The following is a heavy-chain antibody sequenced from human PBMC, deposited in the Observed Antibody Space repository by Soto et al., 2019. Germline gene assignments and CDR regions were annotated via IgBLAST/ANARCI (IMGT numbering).Heavy chain of an antibody. CDR3: AKDLKGAVADYYDY. CDR1: GFTFTSYA. Sequence: EVQLLESGGGLVQPGGSLRLSCAASGFTFTSYAMTRVRRAPGKGLEWVSAISASGDSTYYADSVRGRFTISRANSKNTLYLQMNSLRADDTAIYYCAKDLKGAVADYYDYWGQGTLVTVSS. D-gene: IGHD6-19*01. V-gene: IGHV3-23*01. CDR2: ISASGDST. J-gene: IGHJ4*02.